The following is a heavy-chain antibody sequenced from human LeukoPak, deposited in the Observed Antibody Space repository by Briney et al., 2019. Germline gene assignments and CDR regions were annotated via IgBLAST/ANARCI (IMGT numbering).Heavy chain of an antibody. J-gene: IGHJ1*01. D-gene: IGHD6-25*01. V-gene: IGHV3-30*18. CDR1: GFIFTNYG. Sequence: GGSLRLSCVASGFIFTNYGMHWVRQAPGKGLEWVAVISHDGTTKFYADSVKGRFTISRDNSKNTLDLQMYSLRAEDTAVYYCAKEPTSYSSGWYFHHWGQGTLVTVSS. CDR2: ISHDGTTK. CDR3: AKEPTSYSSGWYFHH.